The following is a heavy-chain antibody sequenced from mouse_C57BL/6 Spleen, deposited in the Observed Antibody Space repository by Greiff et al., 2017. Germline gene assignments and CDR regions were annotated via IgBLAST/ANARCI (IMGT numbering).Heavy chain of an antibody. CDR1: GYSFTDYN. V-gene: IGHV1-39*01. CDR3: ARGYYGSSFYYFDY. CDR2: INPNYGTT. Sequence: SGPELVKPGASVKISCKASGYSFTDYNMNWVKQSNGKSLEWIGVINPNYGTTSYNQKFKGKATLTVDQSSSTAYMQLNSLTSEDSAVYYCARGYYGSSFYYFDYWGQGTTLTVSS. D-gene: IGHD1-1*01. J-gene: IGHJ2*01.